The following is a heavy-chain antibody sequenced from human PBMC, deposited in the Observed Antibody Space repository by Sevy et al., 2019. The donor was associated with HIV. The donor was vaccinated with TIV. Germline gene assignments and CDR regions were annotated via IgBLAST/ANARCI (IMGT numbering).Heavy chain of an antibody. CDR2: FSFGCGEI. CDR1: GITFSKYS. J-gene: IGHJ4*02. CDR3: AREGCTKPHDY. D-gene: IGHD2-8*01. Sequence: GGFLRLSCAASGITFSKYSMSWVRQPPGKGLEWVSTFSFGCGEINYADSVKGRFTISRDNSKSSVYLQMDNLRPEDTAVYYCAREGCTKPHDYWGQGSLVTVSS. V-gene: IGHV3-23*01.